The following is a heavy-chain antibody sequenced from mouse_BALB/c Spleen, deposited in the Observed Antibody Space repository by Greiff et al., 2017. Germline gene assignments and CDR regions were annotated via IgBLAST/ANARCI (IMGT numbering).Heavy chain of an antibody. D-gene: IGHD1-1*01. CDR2: ISSGGSYT. Sequence: DVHLVESGGDLVKPGGSLKLSCAASGFTFSSYGMSWVRQTPDKGLEWVGTISSGGSYTYYPESVKGRVTISRDNAKNTRYLQMSSLKSEDSAMYYCARWRETNYDIDYWGQGTTVTVSS. V-gene: IGHV5-6*01. CDR1: GFTFSSYG. CDR3: ARWRETNYDIDY. J-gene: IGHJ2*01.